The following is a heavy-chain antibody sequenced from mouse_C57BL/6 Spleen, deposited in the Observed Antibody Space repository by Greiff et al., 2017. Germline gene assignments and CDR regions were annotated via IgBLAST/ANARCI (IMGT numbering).Heavy chain of an antibody. J-gene: IGHJ3*01. Sequence: QVQLQQPGAELVRPGTSVKLSCKASGYTFTSYWMHWVKQRPGQGLEWIGVIDPSDSYPNYNQKFKGKATLTVDTSSSTAYMRLSSLTSEDSAVYYCARRGNEGFAYWGQGTLVTVSA. V-gene: IGHV1-59*01. CDR3: ARRGNEGFAY. CDR2: IDPSDSYP. CDR1: GYTFTSYW. D-gene: IGHD2-1*01.